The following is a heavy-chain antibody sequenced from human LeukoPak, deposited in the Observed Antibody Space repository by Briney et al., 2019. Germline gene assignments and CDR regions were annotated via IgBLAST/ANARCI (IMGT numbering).Heavy chain of an antibody. CDR2: ISYDGSNK. Sequence: GGSLRLSCAASGFTFSSYAMHWVRQAPGKGLEWVAVISYDGSNKYYADSVKGRFTISRDNSKNTLYLQMNSLRAEDTAVHYCARDWTAAAAGSAFDYWGQGTLVTVSS. CDR1: GFTFSSYA. J-gene: IGHJ4*02. V-gene: IGHV3-30-3*01. D-gene: IGHD6-13*01. CDR3: ARDWTAAAAGSAFDY.